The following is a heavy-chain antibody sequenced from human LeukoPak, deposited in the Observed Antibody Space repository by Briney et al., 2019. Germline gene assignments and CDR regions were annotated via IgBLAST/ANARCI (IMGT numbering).Heavy chain of an antibody. V-gene: IGHV4-61*01. CDR3: ARVKGYCSGGSCFWFDP. J-gene: IGHJ5*02. CDR1: GGSVNSGSYY. Sequence: SETLSLTCTVSGGSVNSGSYYWSWIRQPPGKGLEWIGYIYYNGIANYNPSLKSRVTISLDTSKNQFSLKLSSVTAADTAVYYCARVKGYCSGGSCFWFDPWGQGTLVTVSS. CDR2: IYYNGIA. D-gene: IGHD2-15*01.